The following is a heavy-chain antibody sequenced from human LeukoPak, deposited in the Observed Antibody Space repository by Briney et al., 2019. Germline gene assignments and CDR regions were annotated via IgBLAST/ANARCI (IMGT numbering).Heavy chain of an antibody. J-gene: IGHJ4*02. D-gene: IGHD4-17*01. V-gene: IGHV4-31*03. CDR2: IYYSGST. CDR3: NRVHHDYGDFSDY. Sequence: SETLSLTCTVSGGSISSGGYYWSWIRQHPGKGLEWIGYIYYSGSTYYNPPLKSRVTISVDTSKNQFSLKLSSVTAADTAVYYCNRVHHDYGDFSDYWGQGTLVTVSS. CDR1: GGSISSGGYY.